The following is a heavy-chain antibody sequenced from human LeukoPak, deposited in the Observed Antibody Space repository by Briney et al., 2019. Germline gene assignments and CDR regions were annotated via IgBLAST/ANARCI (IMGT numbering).Heavy chain of an antibody. D-gene: IGHD2-15*01. Sequence: GGSLRLSCTASGFIFSGSWMAWIRQAPGKGLGWVAIIKKDGSEKYYVDSMKGRFTISRDNAKNSLFLQMNSLRAEDTAIYYCTTDTWYSAGHWGQGTLVTVSS. CDR2: IKKDGSEK. V-gene: IGHV3-7*03. CDR1: GFIFSGSW. J-gene: IGHJ4*02. CDR3: TTDTWYSAGH.